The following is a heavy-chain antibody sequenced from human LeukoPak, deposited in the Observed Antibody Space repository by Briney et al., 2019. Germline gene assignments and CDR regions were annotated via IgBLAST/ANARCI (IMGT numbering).Heavy chain of an antibody. D-gene: IGHD2-15*01. Sequence: GGSLRLSCTASGFIFSGSWMAWIRQAPGKGLGWVAIIKKDGSEKYYVDSMKGRFTISRDNAKNSLFLQMNSLRAEDTAIYYCTTDTWYSAGHWGQGTLVTVSS. CDR2: IKKDGSEK. V-gene: IGHV3-7*03. CDR1: GFIFSGSW. J-gene: IGHJ4*02. CDR3: TTDTWYSAGH.